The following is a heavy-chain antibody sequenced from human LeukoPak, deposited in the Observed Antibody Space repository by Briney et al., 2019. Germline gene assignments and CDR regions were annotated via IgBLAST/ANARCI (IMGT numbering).Heavy chain of an antibody. CDR3: TLIQGWGSGSYYRDF. CDR2: VKSRSAGETT. D-gene: IGHD3-10*01. CDR1: GFIISNDW. J-gene: IGHJ4*02. V-gene: IGHV3-15*01. Sequence: GRSLRLSCAASGFIISNDWMSWVRQAPGKGLEWVARVKSRSAGETTDYAAPVKGRFTISRDDSKNTLYLQMNSLKTEDTAVYYCTLIQGWGSGSYYRDFWGQGTLVTVSS.